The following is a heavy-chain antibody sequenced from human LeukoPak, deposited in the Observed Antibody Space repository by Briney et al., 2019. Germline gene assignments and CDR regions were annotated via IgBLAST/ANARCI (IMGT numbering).Heavy chain of an antibody. J-gene: IGHJ4*02. D-gene: IGHD6-19*01. CDR3: ARERGSSGWTFDY. CDR2: ISPDGSTT. CDR1: GFTFSRYW. V-gene: IGHV3-74*03. Sequence: GGSLRLSCAASGFTFSRYWTHWVRQAPGKGLMWVSRISPDGSTTLYADSVKGRFTISRDNSKNMLYLQMGSLRPEDMAVYYCARERGSSGWTFDYWGQGTLVTVSS.